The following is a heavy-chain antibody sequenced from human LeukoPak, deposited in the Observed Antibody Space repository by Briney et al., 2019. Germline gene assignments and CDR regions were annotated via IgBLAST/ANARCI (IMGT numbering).Heavy chain of an antibody. D-gene: IGHD3-22*01. CDR3: ARQLNYYDSSGYYPYYFDY. V-gene: IGHV4-39*01. J-gene: IGHJ4*02. CDR1: GGSISSSSYY. Sequence: SETLSLTCTVSGGSISSSSYYWGWIRQPPGKGLEWIGSIYYSGSTYYNPSLKSRVTISVDTSKNQFSLKLSSMTAADTAVYYCARQLNYYDSSGYYPYYFDYWGQGTLVTVSS. CDR2: IYYSGST.